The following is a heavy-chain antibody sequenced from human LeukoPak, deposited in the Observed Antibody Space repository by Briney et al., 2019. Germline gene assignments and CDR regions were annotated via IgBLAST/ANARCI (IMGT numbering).Heavy chain of an antibody. D-gene: IGHD3-10*01. CDR3: ARAQSATRGV. V-gene: IGHV4-34*01. Sequence: SETLSHTCAVYGGSFSGYYWSWIRQPPGKGLEWIGEINHSGSTNYNPSLKSRVTISVDTSKNQFSLKLSSVTAADTAVYYCARAQSATRGVWGKGTTVTVSS. J-gene: IGHJ6*04. CDR1: GGSFSGYY. CDR2: INHSGST.